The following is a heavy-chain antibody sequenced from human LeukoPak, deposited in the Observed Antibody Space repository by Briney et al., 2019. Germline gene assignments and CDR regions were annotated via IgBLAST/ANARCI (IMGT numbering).Heavy chain of an antibody. J-gene: IGHJ6*03. CDR2: TYYRSKWYN. V-gene: IGHV6-1*01. D-gene: IGHD1-26*01. Sequence: SQTLPLTCAISGDSVSSNSAAWNWIRQSPSRGLEWLGRTYYRSKWYNDYAVSVKSRITINPDTSKNQFSLQLNSVTPEDTAVYYCARGVEGATYYYYYMDVWGKGTTVTVSS. CDR3: ARGVEGATYYYYYMDV. CDR1: GDSVSSNSAA.